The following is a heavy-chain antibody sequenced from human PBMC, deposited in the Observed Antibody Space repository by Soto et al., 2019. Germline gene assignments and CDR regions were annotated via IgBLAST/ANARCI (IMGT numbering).Heavy chain of an antibody. CDR1: GYTFTSYN. CDR3: ARAASPAIFFDY. J-gene: IGHJ4*02. Sequence: ASVKVSCKASGYTFTSYNVHWVRQAPGQRLEWMGWINHGNGNTKYSQKFQGRVTFTSDTSASIVYMELSSLRSEDTAVYYCARAASPAIFFDYWGQGTLVTVSS. D-gene: IGHD2-21*02. V-gene: IGHV1-3*01. CDR2: INHGNGNT.